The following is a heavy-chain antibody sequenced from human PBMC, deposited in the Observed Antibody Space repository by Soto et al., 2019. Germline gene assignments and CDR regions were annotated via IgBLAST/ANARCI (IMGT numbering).Heavy chain of an antibody. CDR1: GSTVDDYA. D-gene: IGHD3-16*01. J-gene: IGHJ4*02. CDR3: GKDLSPGGLES. CDR2: IFWKSGNT. Sequence: SLRLSCVVSGSTVDDYAMDWIRQVPGKGLEWVSGIFWKSGNTDYADSVKGRFTISRDSAKNSLSLHMNSLRLEDTAVYYCGKDLSPGGLESWGQGTLVTVSS. V-gene: IGHV3-9*01.